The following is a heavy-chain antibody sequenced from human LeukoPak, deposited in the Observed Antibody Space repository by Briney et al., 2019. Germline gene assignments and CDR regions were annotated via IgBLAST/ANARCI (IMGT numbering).Heavy chain of an antibody. V-gene: IGHV1-46*01. Sequence: ASVKVSCKASGYTFTTFYMHWVRQAPGQGLEWMGIINPSGGSTNYAQKFQGRVTMTKDTSTSTVYMELSSLRSEDTAVYYCAREGTTADFDYWGQGTLVTVSS. D-gene: IGHD1-7*01. J-gene: IGHJ4*02. CDR3: AREGTTADFDY. CDR2: INPSGGST. CDR1: GYTFTTFY.